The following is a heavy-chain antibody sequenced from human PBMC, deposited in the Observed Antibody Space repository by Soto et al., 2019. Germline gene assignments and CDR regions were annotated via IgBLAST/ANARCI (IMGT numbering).Heavy chain of an antibody. CDR3: ARVAYSRYCSSTSCPLNYYGMDV. CDR2: TYYRSKWYN. Sequence: PSQTLSLTCAISGDSVSSNSAAWNWIRQSPSRGLEWLGRTYYRSKWYNDYAVSVKSRITINPDTSKNQFSLQLNSVTPEDTAVYYCARVAYSRYCSSTSCPLNYYGMDVWGQGTTVTVSS. V-gene: IGHV6-1*01. CDR1: GDSVSSNSAA. J-gene: IGHJ6*02. D-gene: IGHD2-2*01.